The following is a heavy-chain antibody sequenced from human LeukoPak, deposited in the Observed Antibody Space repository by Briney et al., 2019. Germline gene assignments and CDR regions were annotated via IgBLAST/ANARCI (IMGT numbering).Heavy chain of an antibody. D-gene: IGHD3/OR15-3a*01. J-gene: IGHJ4*02. CDR1: GGSISSSSYY. V-gene: IGHV4-39*01. CDR3: ARQTGSGLFTLP. CDR2: IYYTGNT. Sequence: SETLSLTCTVSGGSISSSSYYWGWIRQPPGKGLEWIGSIYYTGNTYYNASLKSRVTISIDTSNNQISLRLISVTATDTAMYYCARQTGSGLFTLPGGQGTLVTVSS.